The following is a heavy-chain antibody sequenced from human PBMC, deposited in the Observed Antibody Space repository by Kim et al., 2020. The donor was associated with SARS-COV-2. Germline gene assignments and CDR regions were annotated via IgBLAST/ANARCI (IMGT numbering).Heavy chain of an antibody. D-gene: IGHD6-13*01. J-gene: IGHJ6*02. CDR3: AILQSNPAAANYYYYGMDV. V-gene: IGHV5-51*01. CDR1: GYSFTSYW. Sequence: GESLKISCKGSGYSFTSYWIGWVRQMPGKGLEWMGIIYPGDSDTRYSPSFQGQVTISADKSISTAYLQWSSLKASDTAMYYCAILQSNPAAANYYYYGMDVWGQGTTVTVSS. CDR2: IYPGDSDT.